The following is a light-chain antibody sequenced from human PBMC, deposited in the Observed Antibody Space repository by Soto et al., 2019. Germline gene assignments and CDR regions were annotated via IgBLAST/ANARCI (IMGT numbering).Light chain of an antibody. J-gene: IGKJ1*01. V-gene: IGKV3-20*01. CDR2: GAS. CDR3: QQYDSSPWT. CDR1: QSVSSSY. Sequence: EIVLTQSPGTLSLSPGERATLSCRASQSVSSSYLARYQQKPGQAPRLLMFGASSRATGIPDRFSGSGSGTDFTLTISSLEPEDFAVYYCQQYDSSPWTFGQGTKVEIK.